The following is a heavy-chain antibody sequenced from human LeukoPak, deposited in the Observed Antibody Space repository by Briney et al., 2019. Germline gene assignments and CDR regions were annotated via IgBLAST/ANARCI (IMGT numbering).Heavy chain of an antibody. CDR3: ARRRFSSGWYEDFDY. D-gene: IGHD6-19*01. CDR2: IIPILGIA. V-gene: IGHV1-69*04. CDR1: GGTFSSYA. Sequence: SVKVSCKASGGTFSSYAISWVRQAPGRGLEWMGRIIPILGIANYAQKFQGRVTITADKSTSTAYMELSSLRSEDTAVYYCARRRFSSGWYEDFDYWGQGTLVTVSS. J-gene: IGHJ4*02.